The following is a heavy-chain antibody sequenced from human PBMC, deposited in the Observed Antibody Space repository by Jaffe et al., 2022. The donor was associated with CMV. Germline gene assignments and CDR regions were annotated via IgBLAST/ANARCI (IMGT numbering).Heavy chain of an antibody. CDR2: ISSNSGTT. V-gene: IGHV3-9*01. CDR1: GFIFDDKA. CDR3: ANSPLTTVVRGYFHH. J-gene: IGHJ1*01. Sequence: EAQLVESGGGLVQPGRSLRLSCAASGFIFDDKAMHWVRLAPGKGLEWVSGISSNSGTTGYADSVKGRFTISRDNAKNSLYLQMNSLRVEDTAVYYCANSPLTTVVRGYFHHWGQGTLVTVSS. D-gene: IGHD4-17*01.